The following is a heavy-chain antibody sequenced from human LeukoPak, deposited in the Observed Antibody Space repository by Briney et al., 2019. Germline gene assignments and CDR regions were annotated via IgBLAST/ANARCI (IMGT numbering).Heavy chain of an antibody. V-gene: IGHV3-7*01. CDR2: IKQDGSEK. Sequence: GGSLRLSCAASGFTVSSNYMSWVRQAPGKGLEWVANIKQDGSEKYYVDSVKGRFTISRDNAKSSLYLQMNSLRAEDTAVYYCAGAGGSTYVYYFDYWGQGTLVTVSS. CDR1: GFTVSSNY. CDR3: AGAGGSTYVYYFDY. D-gene: IGHD5/OR15-5a*01. J-gene: IGHJ4*02.